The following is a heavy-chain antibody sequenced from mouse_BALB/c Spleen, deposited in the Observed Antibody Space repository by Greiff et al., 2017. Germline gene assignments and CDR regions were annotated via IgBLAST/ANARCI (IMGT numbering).Heavy chain of an antibody. CDR1: GYTFTSYV. J-gene: IGHJ4*01. V-gene: IGHV1-14*01. D-gene: IGHD3-1*01. CDR2: INPYNDGT. Sequence: VQLKESGPELVKPGASVKMSCKASGYTFTSYVMHWVKQKPGQGLEWIGYINPYNDGTKYNEKLKGKATLTSDKSSSTAYMELSSLTSEDSAVYYCARRASLAMDYWGQGTSVTVSS. CDR3: ARRASLAMDY.